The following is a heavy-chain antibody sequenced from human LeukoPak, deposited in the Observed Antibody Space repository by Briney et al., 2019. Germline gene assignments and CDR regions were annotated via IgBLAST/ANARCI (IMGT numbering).Heavy chain of an antibody. J-gene: IGHJ6*02. D-gene: IGHD6-19*01. CDR2: IKQDGSEK. CDR3: AREKGSSGWYRPRDSGMDV. Sequence: GGSLRLSCAASGFTFSSYWMSWVRQAPGKGLEWVANIKQDGSEKYYVDSVKGRFTISRDNAKNSLYLQMNSLRAEDTAVYYCAREKGSSGWYRPRDSGMDVWGQGTTVTVSS. CDR1: GFTFSSYW. V-gene: IGHV3-7*01.